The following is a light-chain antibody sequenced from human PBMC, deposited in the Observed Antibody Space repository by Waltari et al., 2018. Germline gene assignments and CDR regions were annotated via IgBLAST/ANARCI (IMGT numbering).Light chain of an antibody. J-gene: IGKJ4*01. CDR3: LQHNSYPPLT. CDR1: QGISNY. V-gene: IGKV1D-17*01. CDR2: AAS. Sequence: NIQMTQSPSAMSASVGDRVTITCRARQGISNYLAWFQQKPGKVPKHLIYAASSVQSGVPSRFSGSGSGTEFTLTISSLQPEDFATYYCLQHNSYPPLTFGGGTKVEIK.